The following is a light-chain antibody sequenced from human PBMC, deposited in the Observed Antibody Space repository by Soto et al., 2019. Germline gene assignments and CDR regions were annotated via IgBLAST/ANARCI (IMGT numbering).Light chain of an antibody. CDR3: QQSYSTPWT. Sequence: DIQMTQSPSSLSASVGDRVTLTCRASQSISKDLNWCQQKPGKAPTLLISDASTLQSDVPSRFSGAVSGTDFTLTITNLQPEDFATYFCQQSYSTPWTFGLGTKVDIK. CDR2: DAS. V-gene: IGKV1-39*01. J-gene: IGKJ1*01. CDR1: QSISKD.